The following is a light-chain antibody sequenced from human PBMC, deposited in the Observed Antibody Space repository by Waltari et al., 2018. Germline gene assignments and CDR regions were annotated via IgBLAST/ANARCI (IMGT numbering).Light chain of an antibody. Sequence: EIVLTQSPGTASLSPGARVTLSCRASQSVGSSSLAWYQQKPGQDPRLVISSASRRATGIPDRFSGSGSGTDFSLTVSRPEPEDFAVYYCQQHGTLPATFGQGTKVEIK. V-gene: IGKV3-20*01. CDR2: SAS. CDR1: QSVGSSS. CDR3: QQHGTLPAT. J-gene: IGKJ1*01.